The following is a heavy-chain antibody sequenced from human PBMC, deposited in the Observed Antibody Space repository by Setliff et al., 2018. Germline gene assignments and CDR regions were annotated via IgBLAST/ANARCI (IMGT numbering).Heavy chain of an antibody. Sequence: PGGSLRLSCAASGFAFNRHGMNWVRQVPGKGLEWVSTINCDGRTTGYTDSVKGRFTISRDNAKNSLYLQMNSLRADDTAVYYCTRDYGFCSGGSCSYYGMDVWGQGTTVTVSS. CDR2: INCDGRTT. J-gene: IGHJ6*02. V-gene: IGHV3-20*04. D-gene: IGHD2-15*01. CDR1: GFAFNRHG. CDR3: TRDYGFCSGGSCSYYGMDV.